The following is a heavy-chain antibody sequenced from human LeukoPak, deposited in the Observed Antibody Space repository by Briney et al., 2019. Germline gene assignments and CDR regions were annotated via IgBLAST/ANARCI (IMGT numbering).Heavy chain of an antibody. J-gene: IGHJ3*02. V-gene: IGHV4-34*01. CDR3: ARGRRGSYYYGSGRGAFDI. Sequence: SETLSLTCAVYGGSFSGYYWSWIRQPPGKGLKWIGEINHSGSTNYNPSLKSRVTISVDTSKNQFSRKLSSVTAADTAVYYCARGRRGSYYYGSGRGAFDIWGQGTMVTVSS. D-gene: IGHD3-10*01. CDR1: GGSFSGYY. CDR2: INHSGST.